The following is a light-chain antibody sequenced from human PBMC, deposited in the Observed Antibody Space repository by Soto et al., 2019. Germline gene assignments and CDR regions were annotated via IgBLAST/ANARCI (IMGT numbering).Light chain of an antibody. Sequence: QSVLNQPPSVSGSPGQSVTLSCTGTSTDFVTYNRVSWYQQPPGTAPKLIVYEASNRPSGVPDRFSGSKSGNTASLTISGLQAAVEADYYCSLYTSENTYVFGTGTKLTV. V-gene: IGLV2-18*01. CDR3: SLYTSENTYV. CDR2: EAS. J-gene: IGLJ1*01. CDR1: STDFVTYNR.